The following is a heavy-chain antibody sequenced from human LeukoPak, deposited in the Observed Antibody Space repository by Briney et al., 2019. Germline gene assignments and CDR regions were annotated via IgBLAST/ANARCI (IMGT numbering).Heavy chain of an antibody. CDR3: ARDRTGGYFDY. Sequence: LSGGSLRLSCAASGLTFSNYWMSWVRQAPGKGLEWVANIKEDGSEKYYVDSMKGRFTISRDNAKNSLYLQMSSLRVEDTAVYYCARDRTGGYFDYWGQGTLVTVSS. V-gene: IGHV3-7*03. J-gene: IGHJ4*02. CDR2: IKEDGSEK. D-gene: IGHD4-23*01. CDR1: GLTFSNYW.